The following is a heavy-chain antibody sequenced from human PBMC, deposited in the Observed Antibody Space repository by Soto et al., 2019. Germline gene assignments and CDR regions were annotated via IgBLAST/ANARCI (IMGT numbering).Heavy chain of an antibody. CDR3: ARGSYTGYDWDY. V-gene: IGHV3-53*01. D-gene: IGHD5-12*01. CDR2: IYTGGST. Sequence: GGALRLSCAASVFTVSNYYMSCVRQAPGKGLEWVSVIYTGGSTYYTDSVKGRFTISRDISRNTLNLQMDSLRAEDTAVYYCARGSYTGYDWDYWGQGTMVTVSS. CDR1: VFTVSNYY. J-gene: IGHJ4*02.